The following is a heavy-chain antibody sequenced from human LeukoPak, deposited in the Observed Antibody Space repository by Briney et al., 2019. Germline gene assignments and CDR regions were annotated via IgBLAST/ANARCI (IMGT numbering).Heavy chain of an antibody. CDR2: ISAYNGNT. V-gene: IGHV1-18*01. J-gene: IGHJ5*02. CDR3: ATTYRELTDWFDP. D-gene: IGHD1-26*01. Sequence: ASVTVSFTSSGYTFTSYGISWVRQPPAQGLEWMGWISAYNGNTNYAQKLQGRVTMTTDTSTSKAYMELRSLRSDDTAVYYCATTYRELTDWFDPWGQGTLVTVSS. CDR1: GYTFTSYG.